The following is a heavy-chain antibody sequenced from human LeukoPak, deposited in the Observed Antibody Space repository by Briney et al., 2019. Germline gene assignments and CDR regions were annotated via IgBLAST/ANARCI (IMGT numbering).Heavy chain of an antibody. CDR2: MNPNSGNT. CDR1: GYTFTSYD. Sequence: ASVKVSCKASGYTFTSYDINWVRQATGQGLEWMGWMNPNSGNTGYAQKFQGRVTMTRNTSISTAYMELSSLRSEDTAVYYCARGGPKRGYSYGYGPTTFDYWGQGTMVTVSS. V-gene: IGHV1-8*01. CDR3: ARGGPKRGYSYGYGPTTFDY. D-gene: IGHD5-18*01. J-gene: IGHJ4*02.